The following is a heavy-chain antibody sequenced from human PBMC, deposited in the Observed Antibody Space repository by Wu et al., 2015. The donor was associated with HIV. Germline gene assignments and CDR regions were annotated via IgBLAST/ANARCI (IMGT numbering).Heavy chain of an antibody. CDR2: INPGNGSP. CDR3: ARRKFNCSSTSCRVGGFQH. V-gene: IGHV1-38-4*01. Sequence: QVQLVQSWAEVRKSGASVKVSCSFSGFTITSYGIHWVQQSPGQGLEWMGWINPGNGSPSYAKKFQGRFTMTRDMSTTTAYTDLSSLTSEDMAVYYYARRKFNCSSTSCRVGGFQHWGQGTLVTVSS. J-gene: IGHJ1*01. CDR1: GFTITSYG. D-gene: IGHD2-2*01.